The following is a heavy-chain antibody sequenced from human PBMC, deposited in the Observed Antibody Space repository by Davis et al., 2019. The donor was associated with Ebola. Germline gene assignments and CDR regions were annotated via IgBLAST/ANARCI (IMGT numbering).Heavy chain of an antibody. CDR1: GFTFSNAW. D-gene: IGHD3-9*01. CDR3: VKDTSDIWFDI. CDR2: LYSGGYT. Sequence: GGSLRLSCAASGFTFSNAWMTWVRQPPGKGLDWVSILYSGGYTSYADSVKGRFTISRDNSKNTLNLQMNGLRVEDTAIYYCVKDTSDIWFDIWGQGTMVTVSS. V-gene: IGHV3-53*01. J-gene: IGHJ3*02.